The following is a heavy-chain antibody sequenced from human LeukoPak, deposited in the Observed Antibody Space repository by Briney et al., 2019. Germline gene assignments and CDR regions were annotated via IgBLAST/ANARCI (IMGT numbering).Heavy chain of an antibody. V-gene: IGHV3-33*01. Sequence: GGSQRLSCAASGFTFSSYGMHWVRQAPGKGLEWVAVIWYDGSNKYYADSVKGRFTISRDNSKNTLYLQMNSLRAEDTAVYYCSSSSPSSYYYYMDVWGKGTTVTVSS. J-gene: IGHJ6*03. CDR2: IWYDGSNK. D-gene: IGHD6-13*01. CDR3: SSSSPSSYYYYMDV. CDR1: GFTFSSYG.